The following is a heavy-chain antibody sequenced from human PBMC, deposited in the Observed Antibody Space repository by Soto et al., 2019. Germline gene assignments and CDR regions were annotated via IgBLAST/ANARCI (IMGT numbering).Heavy chain of an antibody. J-gene: IGHJ6*01. V-gene: IGHV3-33*01. CDR3: ARWWNDEEWVETMDV. CDR2: IYYDGSNE. Sequence: QVQLVESGGAVVQPGRSLRLACETSGFIFSDYGMHWVRQAPCKGLGWVAVIYYDGSNEHYSDSVRGRFTISRDNSKNILYLQMNSLRAEDTAIYYCARWWNDEEWVETMDVWGQGTPVTVSS. CDR1: GFIFSDYG. D-gene: IGHD1-1*01.